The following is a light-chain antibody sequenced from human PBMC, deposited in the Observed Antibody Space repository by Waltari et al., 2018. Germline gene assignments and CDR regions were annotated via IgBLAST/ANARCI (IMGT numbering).Light chain of an antibody. V-gene: IGKV1-33*01. CDR3: QQYDNLLT. Sequence: DIRMTQSPSSLSASVGDRVTITCQASQDIGNYLNWYQQIAGKAPKLLISDASKLETGVPSRLRGSGSGTHFTFTISSLQPADSATYYCQQYDNLLTFGGGTKVELQ. J-gene: IGKJ4*01. CDR2: DAS. CDR1: QDIGNY.